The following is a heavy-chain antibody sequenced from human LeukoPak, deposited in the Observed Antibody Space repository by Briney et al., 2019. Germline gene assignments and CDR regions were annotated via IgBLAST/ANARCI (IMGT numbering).Heavy chain of an antibody. V-gene: IGHV1-2*02. D-gene: IGHD2-2*01. CDR2: INPNSGGT. J-gene: IGHJ4*02. Sequence: GGSVKVSCKASGYTFTGYYMHWVRQAPGQGLEWMGWINPNSGGTNYAQKFQGRVTMTRDTSISTAYMELSRLRSDDTAVYYCARVSCSSTSCSKNDYWGQGTLVTVSS. CDR1: GYTFTGYY. CDR3: ARVSCSSTSCSKNDY.